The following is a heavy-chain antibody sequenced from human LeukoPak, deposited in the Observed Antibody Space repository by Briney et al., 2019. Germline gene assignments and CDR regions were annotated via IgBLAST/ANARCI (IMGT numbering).Heavy chain of an antibody. CDR2: ISRSSYI. V-gene: IGHV3-21*01. Sequence: GGSLRLSCAASGFTFSSYSVNWVRQAPGKGLEWVSSISRSSYIYYADSVKGRFTISRDNAKNSLYLQMSSLRAEDTAVYYCAREKAVAGLEGIDYWGQGALVTVSS. CDR3: AREKAVAGLEGIDY. D-gene: IGHD6-19*01. J-gene: IGHJ4*02. CDR1: GFTFSSYS.